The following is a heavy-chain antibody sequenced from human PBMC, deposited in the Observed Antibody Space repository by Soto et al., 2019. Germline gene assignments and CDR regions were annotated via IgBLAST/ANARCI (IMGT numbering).Heavy chain of an antibody. CDR3: ARSSAITGTTFDY. D-gene: IGHD1-20*01. CDR1: GFTFSSYE. V-gene: IGHV3-48*03. J-gene: IGHJ4*02. CDR2: ISSSGSTI. Sequence: PGGSLRLSCAASGFTFSSYEMNWVRQAPGKGLEWVSYISSSGSTIYYADSVKGRFTISRDNAKNSLYLQMNSLRAEDTAVYYCARSSAITGTTFDYWGQGTLVTVSS.